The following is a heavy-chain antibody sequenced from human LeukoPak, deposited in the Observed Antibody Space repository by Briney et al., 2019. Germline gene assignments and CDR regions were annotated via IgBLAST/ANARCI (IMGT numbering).Heavy chain of an antibody. CDR2: ISYDGSNK. J-gene: IGHJ4*02. CDR1: GFTFSSYG. CDR3: AKDARGYDSSGYLDY. Sequence: GGSLRLSCAASGFTFSSYGMHWVRQAPGKGLEWVAVISYDGSNKYYADPVKGRFTISRDNSKNTLYLQMNSLRAEDTAVYYCAKDARGYDSSGYLDYWGQGTLVTVSS. V-gene: IGHV3-30*18. D-gene: IGHD3-22*01.